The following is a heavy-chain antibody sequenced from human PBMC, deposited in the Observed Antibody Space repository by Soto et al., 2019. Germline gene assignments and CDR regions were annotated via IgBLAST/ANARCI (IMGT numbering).Heavy chain of an antibody. Sequence: ASVKVSCKASGYTFTSYAMHWVRQAPGQRLEWMGWTNAGNGNTKYSQKLQGRVTITRHTSASTAYMELSSLRSEDTAVYYCSRTRSYSQDYWGQGPMVTVSP. V-gene: IGHV1-3*01. CDR2: TNAGNGNT. D-gene: IGHD6-13*01. J-gene: IGHJ4*02. CDR3: SRTRSYSQDY. CDR1: GYTFTSYA.